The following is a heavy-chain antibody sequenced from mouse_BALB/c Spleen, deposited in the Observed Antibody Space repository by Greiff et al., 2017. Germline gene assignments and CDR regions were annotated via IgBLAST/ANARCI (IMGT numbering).Heavy chain of an antibody. J-gene: IGHJ2*01. CDR2: IYPGDGDT. CDR3: AGFGYEAYFDY. CDR1: GYTFTSYW. V-gene: IGHV1-87*01. D-gene: IGHD2-2*01. Sequence: VQLQESGAELARPGASVKLSCKASGYTFTSYWMQWVKQRPGQGLEWIGAIYPGDGDTRYTQKFKGKATLTADKSSSTAYMQLSSLASEDSAVYYCAGFGYEAYFDYWGQGTTLTVSS.